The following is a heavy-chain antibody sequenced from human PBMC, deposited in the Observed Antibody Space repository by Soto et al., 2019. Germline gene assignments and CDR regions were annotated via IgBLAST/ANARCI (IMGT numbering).Heavy chain of an antibody. Sequence: GGSLRLSCTASGFTFSSYAMSWVRQAPGKGLEWVSAISGSGDSTYYADSVKGRFTISRDNSRNTLYLQMNSLGAEDTAIYYCAKSTLVVVVIHEFDYWGQGASVTVSS. CDR1: GFTFSSYA. D-gene: IGHD3-22*01. J-gene: IGHJ4*02. CDR3: AKSTLVVVVIHEFDY. V-gene: IGHV3-23*01. CDR2: ISGSGDST.